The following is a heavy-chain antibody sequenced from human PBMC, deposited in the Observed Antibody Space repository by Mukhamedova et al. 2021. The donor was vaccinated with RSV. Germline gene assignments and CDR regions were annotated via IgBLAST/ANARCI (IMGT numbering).Heavy chain of an antibody. CDR2: IRSKAYGGTT. Sequence: GKGLEWVGFIRSKAYGGTTEYAASVKGRFTISRDDSKSIAYLQMNSLKTEDTAVYYCTRFYPFGVVIKYFDYWGQGTLVTVSS. J-gene: IGHJ4*02. V-gene: IGHV3-49*02. D-gene: IGHD3-3*01. CDR3: TRFYPFGVVIKYFDY.